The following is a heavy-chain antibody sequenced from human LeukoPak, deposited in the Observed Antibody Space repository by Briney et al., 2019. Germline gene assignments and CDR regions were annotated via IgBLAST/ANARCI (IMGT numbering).Heavy chain of an antibody. CDR2: IQFDGGNK. D-gene: IGHD5-24*01. Sequence: GGSLRLSCAASGFTFSGFGIHWVRQAPGKGLEWVAFIQFDGGNKYYADSVKGRFTISRDNTKNTLYMQMDSLRGEDTAVYYCAREGRWLQAHFDYWGQGTLVTVSP. CDR1: GFTFSGFG. V-gene: IGHV3-30*02. CDR3: AREGRWLQAHFDY. J-gene: IGHJ4*02.